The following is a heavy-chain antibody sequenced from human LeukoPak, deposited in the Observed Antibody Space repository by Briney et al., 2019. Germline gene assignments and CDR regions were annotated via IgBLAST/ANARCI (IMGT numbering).Heavy chain of an antibody. D-gene: IGHD3-10*01. Sequence: SETLSLTCTVSGGSISSGGYYWSWIRQHPGKGLEWIGYIYYSGSTYYNPSLKSRVTISVDTSKNQFSLKLSFVTAADTAVYYCARDVGSTYMDVWGKGTTVTVSS. J-gene: IGHJ6*03. CDR3: ARDVGSTYMDV. V-gene: IGHV4-31*03. CDR1: GGSISSGGYY. CDR2: IYYSGST.